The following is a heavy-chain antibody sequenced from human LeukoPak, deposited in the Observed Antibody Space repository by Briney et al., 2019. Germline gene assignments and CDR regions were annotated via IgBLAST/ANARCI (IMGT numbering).Heavy chain of an antibody. CDR2: IKEDGSEE. V-gene: IGHV3-7*01. J-gene: IGHJ4*02. D-gene: IGHD5-12*01. CDR3: ARAYTDYAEGGY. Sequence: GGSLRLSCVASGFTFSRYWMTWVRQAPGKGLEWVANIKEDGSEENYVDSVKGRLTISRDNAKNSLYLQLNSLRVDDTAVYYCARAYTDYAEGGYWGQGTLITVSS. CDR1: GFTFSRYW.